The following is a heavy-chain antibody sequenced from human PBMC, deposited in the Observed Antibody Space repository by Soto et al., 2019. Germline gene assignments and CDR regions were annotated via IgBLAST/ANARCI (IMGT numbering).Heavy chain of an antibody. V-gene: IGHV1-69*13. CDR1: GGTFSSYA. Sequence: VKVSCKASGGTFSSYAISWVRQAPGQGLEWMGGIIPIFGTANYAQKFQGRVTITADESTSTAYMELSSLRSEDTAVYYCAWSNSGYYYHRLDYWGQGTLVTVSS. J-gene: IGHJ4*02. CDR2: IIPIFGTA. CDR3: AWSNSGYYYHRLDY. D-gene: IGHD3-22*01.